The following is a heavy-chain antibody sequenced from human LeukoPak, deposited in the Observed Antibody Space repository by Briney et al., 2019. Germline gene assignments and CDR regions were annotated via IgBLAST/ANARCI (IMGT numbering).Heavy chain of an antibody. CDR1: GGSISSGGYY. Sequence: SQTLSLTCTVSGGSISSGGYYWSWIRQHPGKGLEWVGYIYYSGSTYYNPSLKSRVTISVDTSKNQFSLKLSSVTAADTAVYYCARAPVLRYFDWSTSAWYFDLWGRGTLVTVSS. J-gene: IGHJ2*01. V-gene: IGHV4-31*03. D-gene: IGHD3-9*01. CDR2: IYYSGST. CDR3: ARAPVLRYFDWSTSAWYFDL.